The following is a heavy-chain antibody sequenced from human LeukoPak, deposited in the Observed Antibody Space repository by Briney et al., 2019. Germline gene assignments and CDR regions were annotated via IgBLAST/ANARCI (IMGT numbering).Heavy chain of an antibody. CDR3: AKEKKFDGSGIEAFDL. V-gene: IGHV3-23*01. CDR2: ISGSGSST. J-gene: IGHJ5*02. CDR1: GFTFSSYG. D-gene: IGHD3-10*01. Sequence: GGTLRLSCAASGFTFSSYGMSWVRQAPGKGLEWASAISGSGSSTYYADSVKGRFTISRDNSKNTLYLQMNSLRAEDTAVYYCAKEKKFDGSGIEAFDLWGQGTLVTVSS.